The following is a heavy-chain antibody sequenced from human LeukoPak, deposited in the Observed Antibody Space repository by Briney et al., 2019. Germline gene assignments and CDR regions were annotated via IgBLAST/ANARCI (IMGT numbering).Heavy chain of an antibody. CDR2: INTNSGGT. CDR3: ARDPGANYFDF. Sequence: ASVNVSFTSSGYIFTSYYIHWVRQAPGQGREWMGWINTNSGGTHYAQKFQGRVAMTSDTFIRTASMEVSRLRSDDTAVYYCARDPGANYFDFWGQGTLVTVSS. J-gene: IGHJ4*02. V-gene: IGHV1-2*02. CDR1: GYIFTSYY. D-gene: IGHD7-27*01.